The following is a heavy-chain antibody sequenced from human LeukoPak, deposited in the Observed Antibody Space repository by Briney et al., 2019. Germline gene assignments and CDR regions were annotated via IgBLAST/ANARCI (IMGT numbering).Heavy chain of an antibody. V-gene: IGHV4-39*07. Sequence: SETLSLTCTVSGGSISSSSYYWGWIRQPPGKGLEWIGSIYYSGSTYYNPSLKSRVTISVDTSKNQFSLKLSSVTAADTAVYYCARDAAGSGWYTKGYFDYWGQGTLVTVSS. CDR3: ARDAAGSGWYTKGYFDY. D-gene: IGHD6-19*01. CDR1: GGSISSSSYY. J-gene: IGHJ4*02. CDR2: IYYSGST.